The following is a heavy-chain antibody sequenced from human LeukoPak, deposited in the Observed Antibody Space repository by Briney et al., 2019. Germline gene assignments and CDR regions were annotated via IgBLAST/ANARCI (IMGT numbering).Heavy chain of an antibody. J-gene: IGHJ4*02. V-gene: IGHV3-23*01. CDR2: IIGSGGST. D-gene: IGHD5-24*01. Sequence: GGSLLLSCAASGFTFSSYAMSWVRRAPGKGLEGVSAIIGSGGSTYYADSGKGRFTISRDNSKNTLYLQMNSLRAEDTAVYYCAKEQRRDGYNYFDYWGQGTLVTVSS. CDR3: AKEQRRDGYNYFDY. CDR1: GFTFSSYA.